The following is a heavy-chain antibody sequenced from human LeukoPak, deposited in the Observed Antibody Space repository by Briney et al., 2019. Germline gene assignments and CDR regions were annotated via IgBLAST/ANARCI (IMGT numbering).Heavy chain of an antibody. CDR3: ARVFRGIWDAFDI. V-gene: IGHV3-48*03. J-gene: IGHJ3*02. CDR2: LSSSGSAF. Sequence: PGGSLRLSCAASGFTFSSYEMNWVRQAPGKGLEWIAYLSSSGSAFSYADSVKGRFTISRDNSKNTLYLQMNSLRAEDTAVYYCARVFRGIWDAFDIWGQGTMVTVSS. CDR1: GFTFSSYE. D-gene: IGHD3-10*01.